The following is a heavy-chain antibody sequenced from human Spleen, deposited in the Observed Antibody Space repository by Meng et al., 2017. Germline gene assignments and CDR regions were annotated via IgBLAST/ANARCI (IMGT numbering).Heavy chain of an antibody. CDR3: LRGSGGSV. D-gene: IGHD3-10*01. V-gene: IGHV4-30-4*01. J-gene: IGHJ1*01. CDR1: GGSISSGDYY. CDR2: IYYSGNT. Sequence: QVQLQESGPGLVKPSQTLSLTCTVSGGSISSGDYYWSCIRQPPGKGLEWIGYIYYSGNTYYNPSLKSRVTISLDTSKNQFSLKLTSVTAADTAVYHCLRGSGGSVWGQGTLVTGSS.